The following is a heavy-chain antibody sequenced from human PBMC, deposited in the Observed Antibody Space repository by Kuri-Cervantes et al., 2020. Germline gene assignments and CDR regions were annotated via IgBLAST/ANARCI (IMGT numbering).Heavy chain of an antibody. CDR2: ISYSGST. D-gene: IGHD3-16*01. CDR1: GGSISTGGFY. V-gene: IGHV4-31*03. J-gene: IGHJ4*02. CDR3: ARGAMITFGGVVPPVDY. Sequence: SETLSLTCTVSGGSISTGGFYWNWIRQHPGKGLEWIGYISYSGSTYYNPSLKSRVTISVDTSKNQSFLRLSSVTAADTAVYYCARGAMITFGGVVPPVDYWGQGTLVTVSS.